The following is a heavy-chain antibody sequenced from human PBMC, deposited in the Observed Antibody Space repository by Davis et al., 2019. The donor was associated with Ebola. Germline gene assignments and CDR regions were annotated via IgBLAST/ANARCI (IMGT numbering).Heavy chain of an antibody. CDR2: FDPEDGET. V-gene: IGHV1-24*01. Sequence: ASVKVSCKVSGYTLTELSMHWVRQAPGKGLEWMGGFDPEDGETIYAQKFQGRVTMTEDTSTDTAYMELSSLRSEDTAVYYCATGYGSGDAFDIWGQGTMVTVSS. J-gene: IGHJ3*02. D-gene: IGHD3-10*01. CDR1: GYTLTELS. CDR3: ATGYGSGDAFDI.